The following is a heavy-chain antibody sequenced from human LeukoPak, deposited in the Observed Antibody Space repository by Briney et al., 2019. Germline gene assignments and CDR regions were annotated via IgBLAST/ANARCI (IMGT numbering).Heavy chain of an antibody. V-gene: IGHV4-34*01. CDR2: INHSGGT. D-gene: IGHD3-10*01. CDR3: TRGRLTFGGK. Sequence: SETLSLTCAVYGGSFSGYYWSWIRQPPGKGPEWIGEINHSGGTNYNPSLNPSLKSRVAISVDTSKNQFSLKLNSVTAADTAVYFCTRGRLTFGGKWGQGILVTVSS. CDR1: GGSFSGYY. J-gene: IGHJ4*02.